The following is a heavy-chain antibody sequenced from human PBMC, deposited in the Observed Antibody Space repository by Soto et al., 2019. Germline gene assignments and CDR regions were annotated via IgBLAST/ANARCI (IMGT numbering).Heavy chain of an antibody. Sequence: PSETLSLTCAVYGGSFSNYYWSWIRQPPGKGLEWIGEINHSGSTNYNPSLKSRVTISVDTSKNQFSLKLTSVTAADTAVYYCARNRNRQQLLNYYYYGMDVWGQGTTVTVYS. CDR3: ARNRNRQQLLNYYYYGMDV. J-gene: IGHJ6*02. D-gene: IGHD6-13*01. CDR2: INHSGST. CDR1: GGSFSNYY. V-gene: IGHV4-34*01.